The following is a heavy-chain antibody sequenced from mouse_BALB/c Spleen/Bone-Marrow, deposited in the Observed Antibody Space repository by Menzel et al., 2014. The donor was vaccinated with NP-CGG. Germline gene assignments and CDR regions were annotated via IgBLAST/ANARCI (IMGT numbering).Heavy chain of an antibody. J-gene: IGHJ4*01. CDR3: DRESYDYGKGAMDY. CDR2: IWSGGNT. Sequence: QVQLKESGPGLVQPSPSLSITCTVSGLSLTDYGVHWVRPSPGKGLEWLGVIWSGGNTDYNAAFISSLSISKDNAKRQVCFKMNRLQAKDTAIYDGDRESYDYGKGAMDYWGQGTSVTVSS. V-gene: IGHV2-2*02. CDR1: GLSLTDYG. D-gene: IGHD1-1*01.